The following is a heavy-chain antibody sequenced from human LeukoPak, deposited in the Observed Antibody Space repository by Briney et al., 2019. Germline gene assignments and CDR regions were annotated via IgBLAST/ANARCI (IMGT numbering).Heavy chain of an antibody. J-gene: IGHJ4*02. CDR2: VSGSGGST. D-gene: IGHD5-12*01. CDR1: GFSFSTCG. V-gene: IGHV3-23*01. CDR3: AKIDSPAIRRYYFDS. Sequence: GGSLRLSCAASGFSFSTCGMSWVRQAPGKGLEWVSTVSGSGGSTYYADFVKGRFSISRDNSKNTLFLLMNTLRAEDTATYYCAKIDSPAIRRYYFDSWGQGTLVTVSS.